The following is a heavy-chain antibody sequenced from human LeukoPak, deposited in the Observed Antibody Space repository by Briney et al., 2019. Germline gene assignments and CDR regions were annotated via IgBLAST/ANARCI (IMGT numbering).Heavy chain of an antibody. Sequence: SETLSLTCTVSGGSISSSSYYWGWIRQPPGKGLEWIGSIYYSGSTYYNPSLKSRATISVDTPRKQFSLKVISVSAADTAVYYCARQVVFDYWGQGILVTVSS. CDR2: IYYSGST. J-gene: IGHJ4*02. CDR1: GGSISSSSYY. V-gene: IGHV4-39*01. CDR3: ARQVVFDY. D-gene: IGHD2-15*01.